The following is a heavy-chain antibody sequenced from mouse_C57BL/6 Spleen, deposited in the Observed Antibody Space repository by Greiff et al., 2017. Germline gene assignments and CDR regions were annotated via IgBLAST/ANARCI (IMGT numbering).Heavy chain of an antibody. CDR1: GYTFPDYN. Sequence: VQLQQSGPELVKPGASVKIPCKASGYTFPDYNMDWVKQSHGKSLEWIGDINPNNGGTIYNQKCKGKATLTVDKSSITAYMELRSLTSEDTSVYYCARYGNYGRGSYYAMDYWGQGTSVTVSS. V-gene: IGHV1-18*01. CDR2: INPNNGGT. CDR3: ARYGNYGRGSYYAMDY. D-gene: IGHD2-1*01. J-gene: IGHJ4*01.